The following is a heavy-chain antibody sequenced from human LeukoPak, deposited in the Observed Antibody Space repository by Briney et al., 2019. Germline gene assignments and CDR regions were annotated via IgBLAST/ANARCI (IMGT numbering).Heavy chain of an antibody. CDR2: INHSGFT. Sequence: ASETLSLTCAVYGGSFSTYYWSWIRQPPGKGLEWIGEINHSGFTNYNPSLRSRVTISVDTSKNQFSLTLSSVTAADTAVYYCASRPQGSRVAVAGTTTTLFDYWGQGTLVTVSS. V-gene: IGHV4-34*01. J-gene: IGHJ4*02. CDR3: ASRPQGSRVAVAGTTTTLFDY. D-gene: IGHD6-19*01. CDR1: GGSFSTYY.